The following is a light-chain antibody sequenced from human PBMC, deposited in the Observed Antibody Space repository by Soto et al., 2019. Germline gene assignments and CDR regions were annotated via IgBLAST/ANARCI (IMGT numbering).Light chain of an antibody. V-gene: IGKV3-15*01. CDR1: QSVSSN. Sequence: EIVMTQSPATLSVSPWERATLSCRASQSVSSNLAWYQQKTGQAPRLLIYGASTRSTGIPARFSGSGSGTEFTLTISILQSEDFAVYYCQQYNNGPRTFGQGTKVEIK. CDR3: QQYNNGPRT. CDR2: GAS. J-gene: IGKJ1*01.